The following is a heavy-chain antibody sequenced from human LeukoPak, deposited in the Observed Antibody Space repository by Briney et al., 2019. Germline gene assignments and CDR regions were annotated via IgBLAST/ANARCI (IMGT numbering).Heavy chain of an antibody. V-gene: IGHV3-30-3*01. Sequence: GGSLRLSCAASGFTFSSYAMHWVRQAPGKGLEWVAVISYDGSNKYYADSVKGRFTISRDNSKNTLYLQMNSLRAEDMAVYYCARDGSGWYFGTPFDYWGQGTLVTVSS. CDR2: ISYDGSNK. CDR1: GFTFSSYA. D-gene: IGHD6-19*01. J-gene: IGHJ4*02. CDR3: ARDGSGWYFGTPFDY.